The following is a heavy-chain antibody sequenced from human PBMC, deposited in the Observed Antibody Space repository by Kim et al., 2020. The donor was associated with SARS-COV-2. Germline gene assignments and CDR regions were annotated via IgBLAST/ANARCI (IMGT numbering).Heavy chain of an antibody. CDR2: INHSGST. V-gene: IGHV4-34*01. Sequence: SETLSLTCTVYGGSFSGYYWSWIRQPTGKGLEWIGEINHSGSTNYNPSLKSRVTISVDTSKNQFSLKLSSVTAADTAVYYCARGPTCSNTNCPDYYYYYGMDVWGQGTTVTVSS. D-gene: IGHD2-2*01. J-gene: IGHJ6*02. CDR1: GGSFSGYY. CDR3: ARGPTCSNTNCPDYYYYYGMDV.